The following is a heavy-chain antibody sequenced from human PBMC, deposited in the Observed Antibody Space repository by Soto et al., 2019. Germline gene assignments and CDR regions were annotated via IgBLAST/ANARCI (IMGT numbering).Heavy chain of an antibody. CDR1: GYTFTSYG. V-gene: IGHV1-18*01. D-gene: IGHD6-13*01. CDR2: ISAGNGNT. Sequence: QVQLVQSGAEVKKPGASVKVSCKASGYTFTSYGISWVRQAPGQGLEWMGWISAGNGNTKYSQKFQGRVTITRDTSASTAYMELSSLRSEDTAVYYCARDRIAAAGGVWFDPWGQGTLVTVSS. J-gene: IGHJ5*02. CDR3: ARDRIAAAGGVWFDP.